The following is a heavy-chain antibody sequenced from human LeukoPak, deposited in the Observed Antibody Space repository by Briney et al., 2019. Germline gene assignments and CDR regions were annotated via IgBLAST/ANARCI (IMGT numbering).Heavy chain of an antibody. V-gene: IGHV4-39*07. J-gene: IGHJ3*02. CDR2: IYYSGST. Sequence: SETLSLTCTVSGGSISSSSYYWGWIRQPPGKGLEWIGSIYYSGSTYYNPSLKSRVTISVDTSKNQFSLKLSSVTAADTAVYYCARGMDVLRDAFDIWGQGTMVTVSS. CDR1: GGSISSSSYY. D-gene: IGHD2-15*01. CDR3: ARGMDVLRDAFDI.